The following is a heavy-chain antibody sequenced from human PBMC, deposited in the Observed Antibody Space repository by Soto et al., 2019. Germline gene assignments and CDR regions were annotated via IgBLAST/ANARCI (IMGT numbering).Heavy chain of an antibody. J-gene: IGHJ6*02. CDR3: ARDELVVATGSRTWHYYYGMDV. CDR2: IVLIFGTP. CDR1: GDTFSNYA. D-gene: IGHD2-15*01. Sequence: QVQLVQSGAEVKKPGSSVKVSCKTSGDTFSNYAISWVRQAPGQGLEWMGGIVLIFGTPNYAQKFQGRVTITADEVTSTVYMELDSLRSEDTAVYYCARDELVVATGSRTWHYYYGMDVWGQGTTVTVSS. V-gene: IGHV1-69*12.